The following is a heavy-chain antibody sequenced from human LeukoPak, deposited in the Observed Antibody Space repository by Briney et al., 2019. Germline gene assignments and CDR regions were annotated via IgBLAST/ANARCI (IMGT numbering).Heavy chain of an antibody. J-gene: IGHJ6*02. D-gene: IGHD5-18*01. V-gene: IGHV4-39*07. CDR1: GGSISSSSYY. CDR2: IYYSGST. CDR3: ARVDTRARGMDV. Sequence: PSETLSLTCTVSGGSISSSSYYWGWIRQPPGKGLEWIGSIYYSGSTYYNPSLKSRVTISVDTSKNQFSLKLSSVTAADTAVYYCARVDTRARGMDVWGQGTTVTVSS.